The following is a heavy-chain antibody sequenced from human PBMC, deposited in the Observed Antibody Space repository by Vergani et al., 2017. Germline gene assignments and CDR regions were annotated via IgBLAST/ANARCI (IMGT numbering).Heavy chain of an antibody. CDR2: IIPILGIA. D-gene: IGHD1-26*01. Sequence: QVQLVQSGAEVKKPGSSVKVSCKASVGTFSSYAISWVRQAPGQGLEWMGRIIPILGIANYAQKFQGRVTITADKSTSTAYMELSSLRSEDAAVYYCASRWELSWGHYSFDIWGQGTMVTVSS. J-gene: IGHJ3*02. CDR1: VGTFSSYA. CDR3: ASRWELSWGHYSFDI. V-gene: IGHV1-69*04.